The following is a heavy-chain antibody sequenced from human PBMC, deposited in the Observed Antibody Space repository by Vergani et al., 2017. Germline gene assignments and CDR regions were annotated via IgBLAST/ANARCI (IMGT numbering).Heavy chain of an antibody. CDR3: AREEGGGWSLD. D-gene: IGHD6-19*01. Sequence: EVQLVESGGGLVQPGRSLRLSCAASGFTFDDYAMHWVRQAPGKGLEWVSGISWNSGSIGYADSVKGRFTISRDNAKNSLYLQMNSLRAEDTAVYYCAREEGGGWSLDWGQGTLVTVSS. V-gene: IGHV3-9*01. CDR2: ISWNSGSI. CDR1: GFTFDDYA. J-gene: IGHJ4*02.